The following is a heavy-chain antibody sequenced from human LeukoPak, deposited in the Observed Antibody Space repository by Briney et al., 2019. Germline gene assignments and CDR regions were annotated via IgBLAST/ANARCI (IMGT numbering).Heavy chain of an antibody. J-gene: IGHJ3*02. CDR3: ASDDYGDLVNAFDI. Sequence: PSETLSLTCTVSGGSISSYYWSWIRQPPGKGLEWIGYIYYSGNTNYNPSLKSRVTISIDTSKNQFSLKLTSVTAADTAVYYCASDDYGDLVNAFDIWGQGTMVTVSS. V-gene: IGHV4-59*12. D-gene: IGHD4-17*01. CDR1: GGSISSYY. CDR2: IYYSGNT.